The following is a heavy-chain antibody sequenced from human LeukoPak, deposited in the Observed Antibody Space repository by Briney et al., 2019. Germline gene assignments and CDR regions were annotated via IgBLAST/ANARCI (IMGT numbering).Heavy chain of an antibody. J-gene: IGHJ6*03. CDR1: GFIFDDYD. Sequence: PGGPLRLSCEASGFIFDDYDMSWVRQAPGKGLEWVSGINWNGGSTGCADSVKGRFTISRDNAKNSLNLQMKSLRVEDTALYYCAKVVGFGEFDYYYYMDVWGKGTTVTISS. CDR3: AKVVGFGEFDYYYYMDV. V-gene: IGHV3-20*04. CDR2: INWNGGST. D-gene: IGHD3-10*01.